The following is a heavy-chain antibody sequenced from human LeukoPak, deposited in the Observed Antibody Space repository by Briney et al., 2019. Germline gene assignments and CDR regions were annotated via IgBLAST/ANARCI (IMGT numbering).Heavy chain of an antibody. D-gene: IGHD3-10*01. CDR3: AREVGSGSYLRFDA. Sequence: GGSLRLSCAASGFTVGDYYMNWIRQAPGKGLEWVSYISSSSSTIYYADSVKGRFTISRDNAKNSLYLQVNSLRAEDTAVYYCAREVGSGSYLRFDAWGQGTLVTVSS. CDR1: GFTVGDYY. J-gene: IGHJ5*02. V-gene: IGHV3-11*01. CDR2: ISSSSSTI.